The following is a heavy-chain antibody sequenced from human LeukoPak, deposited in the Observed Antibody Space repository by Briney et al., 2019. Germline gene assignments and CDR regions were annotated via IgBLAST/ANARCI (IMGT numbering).Heavy chain of an antibody. CDR3: VLGGSGGGRMDV. CDR1: GGTFSSYA. V-gene: IGHV1-69*04. Sequence: RASVTVSCKASGGTFSSYAISWVRQAPGQGLEWMGRIIPIIGIRNYAQKFQGRVTITADKSTSTAYMELSSLRSEDTAVYYCVLGGSGGGRMDVWGQGTTVTVSS. CDR2: IIPIIGIR. J-gene: IGHJ6*02. D-gene: IGHD3-16*01.